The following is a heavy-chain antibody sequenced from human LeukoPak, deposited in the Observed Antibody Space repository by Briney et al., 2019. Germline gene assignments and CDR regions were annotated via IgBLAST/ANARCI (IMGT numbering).Heavy chain of an antibody. CDR1: GVSISSGGRN. Sequence: PSETLSLTCVASGVSISSGGRNWSWMRQPAGMGLEWIGRIYGTGKTNYNPALKVQVTISLYTDKNQFSLYLTSKTAGDAAIYFCDRAYAFRIRPRRGITHWGQGTLVTVSA. CDR3: DRAYAFRIRPRRGITH. J-gene: IGHJ4*02. CDR2: IYGTGKT. V-gene: IGHV4-61*02. D-gene: IGHD3-16*01.